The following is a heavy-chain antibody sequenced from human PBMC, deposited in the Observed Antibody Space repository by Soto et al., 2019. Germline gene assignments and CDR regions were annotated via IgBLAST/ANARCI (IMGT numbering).Heavy chain of an antibody. Sequence: GGALRLSCAASGFTVSSNYMSWVRQAPGKGLEWVSVIYSGGSTYYADSVKGRFTISRDNSKNTLYLQMNSLRAEDTAVYYCARGSVLLWFGELFLNWFDPWGQGTLVTVSS. J-gene: IGHJ5*02. CDR2: IYSGGST. CDR3: ARGSVLLWFGELFLNWFDP. V-gene: IGHV3-66*01. CDR1: GFTVSSNY. D-gene: IGHD3-10*01.